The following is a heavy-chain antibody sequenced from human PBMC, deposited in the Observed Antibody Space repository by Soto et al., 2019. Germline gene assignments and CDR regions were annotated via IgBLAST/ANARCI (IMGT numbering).Heavy chain of an antibody. CDR2: IYHSGST. Sequence: PSETLSLTCAVSGGSISSGGYSWSWIRQPPGRGLEWIGYIYHSGSTYYNPSLKSRVTISVDTSKNQFSLKLTSVTPADTAIYYCARVKRSTSGLDPWGQGTLVTVSS. V-gene: IGHV4-30-2*01. J-gene: IGHJ5*02. D-gene: IGHD1-26*01. CDR1: GGSISSGGYS. CDR3: ARVKRSTSGLDP.